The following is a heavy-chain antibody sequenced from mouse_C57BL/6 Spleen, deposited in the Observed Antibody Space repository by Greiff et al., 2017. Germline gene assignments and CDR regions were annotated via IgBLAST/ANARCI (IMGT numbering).Heavy chain of an antibody. V-gene: IGHV1-82*01. CDR3: ARSGNYRYFDV. D-gene: IGHD2-1*01. CDR2: IYPGDGDT. Sequence: QVPLQQSGPELVKPGASVKISCKASGYAFSSSWMNWVKQRPGKGLEWIGRIYPGDGDTNYNGKFKGKATLTADKSTSTAYMQLSSLTSEDSAVYCCARSGNYRYFDVWGTGTTVTVSS. J-gene: IGHJ1*03. CDR1: GYAFSSSW.